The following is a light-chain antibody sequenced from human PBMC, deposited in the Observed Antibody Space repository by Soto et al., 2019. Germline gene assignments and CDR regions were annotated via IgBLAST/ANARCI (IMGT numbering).Light chain of an antibody. J-gene: IGKJ1*01. V-gene: IGKV1-9*01. Sequence: DIQLTQSPSFLSASVGDRVTITCRASQGISSYLAWYQQKPGKAPELLIYAASTLQSGVPSRFSGSGSGTDFTLTISSLQPEDSATYYCQQLNTYPSWTFGQGTKVEIK. CDR3: QQLNTYPSWT. CDR1: QGISSY. CDR2: AAS.